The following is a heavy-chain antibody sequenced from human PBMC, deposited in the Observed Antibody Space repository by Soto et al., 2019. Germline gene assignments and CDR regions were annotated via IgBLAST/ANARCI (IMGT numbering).Heavy chain of an antibody. CDR3: VRDGSLLGMTR. Sequence: EVQLVESGGGLVKPGGSLRLSCVASGFTFKNYNMNWVSQAPGKGLEWVSSIGGSDTFTYYADSVKGRFTISRDNAKSSLFLQMNSLRVEDTAVYFCVRDGSLLGMTRWGQGTLVTVSS. J-gene: IGHJ4*02. CDR1: GFTFKNYN. D-gene: IGHD3-10*01. V-gene: IGHV3-21*02. CDR2: IGGSDTFT.